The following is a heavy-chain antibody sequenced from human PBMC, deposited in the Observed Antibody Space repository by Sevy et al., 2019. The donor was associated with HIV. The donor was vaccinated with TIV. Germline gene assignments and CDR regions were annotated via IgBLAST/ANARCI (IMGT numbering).Heavy chain of an antibody. D-gene: IGHD4-17*01. CDR3: ARDLYFYEYGDDGPAFMPDY. CDR1: GFIFSTYG. CDR2: MWFDGSNT. Sequence: GGSLRLSCAASGFIFSTYGMHWVRQAPGKGLEWVAVMWFDGSNTYYADSVKGRFTISRDSAKNTLHLQMNSLRAEDTAVCFWARDLYFYEYGDDGPAFMPDYWGQGTLVTVSS. V-gene: IGHV3-33*01. J-gene: IGHJ4*02.